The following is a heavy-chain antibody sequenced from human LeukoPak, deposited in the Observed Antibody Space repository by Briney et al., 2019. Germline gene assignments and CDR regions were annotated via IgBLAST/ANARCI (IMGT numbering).Heavy chain of an antibody. V-gene: IGHV4-34*01. CDR2: INHSGST. CDR3: ARRARSSVYLYFDL. Sequence: PSETLSLTCAVYGGSFSGYYWSWIRQPPGKGLEWIGEINHSGSTNYNPSLKSRVTISVDTSKNQFSLKLSSVTAADTAVCYCARRARSSVYLYFDLWGRGHLVNVPS. CDR1: GGSFSGYY. J-gene: IGHJ2*01.